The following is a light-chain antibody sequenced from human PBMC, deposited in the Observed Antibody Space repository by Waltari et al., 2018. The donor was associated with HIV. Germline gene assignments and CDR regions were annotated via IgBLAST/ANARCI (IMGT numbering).Light chain of an antibody. Sequence: QSALTQPRSVSGSPGQSVTISCTGTSSDVGVYNYVSWYQQHPGKAPKFMIYDVSKRPSGVPDRFSGSKSGNTASLTISGLQAEDEADYYCCSYAGNYTFVFGGGTKLTVL. CDR1: SSDVGVYNY. CDR3: CSYAGNYTFV. CDR2: DVS. J-gene: IGLJ2*01. V-gene: IGLV2-11*01.